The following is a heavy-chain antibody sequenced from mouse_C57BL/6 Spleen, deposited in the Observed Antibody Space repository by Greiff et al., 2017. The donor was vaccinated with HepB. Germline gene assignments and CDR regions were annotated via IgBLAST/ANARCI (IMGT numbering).Heavy chain of an antibody. CDR1: GYTFTDYK. V-gene: IGHV1-22*01. D-gene: IGHD1-1*01. CDR3: ARYYGSSSYAMDY. CDR2: LNPNNGGT. J-gene: IGHJ4*01. Sequence: EVQLQQSGPELVKPGASVKMSCKASGYTFTDYKMHWVKQSHGKSLEWIGYLNPNNGGTSYNQKFKGKATLTVNKSSSPAYMELRSLTSEGSAVYYCARYYGSSSYAMDYWGQGTSVTVSS.